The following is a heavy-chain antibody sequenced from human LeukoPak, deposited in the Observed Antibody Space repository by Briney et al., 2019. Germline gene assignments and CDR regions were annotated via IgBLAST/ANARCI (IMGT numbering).Heavy chain of an antibody. D-gene: IGHD2-21*01. CDR2: IIPIFGTA. J-gene: IGHJ4*02. Sequence: SVKVSCKASGGTFSSYAISWVRQAPGQGLEWMGGIIPIFGTANYAQKFQGRVTITADESTSTAYMELSSLRSEDTAVYYCARYSGVRAVAPWGFDYWGQGTLVTVSS. CDR1: GGTFSSYA. V-gene: IGHV1-69*13. CDR3: ARYSGVRAVAPWGFDY.